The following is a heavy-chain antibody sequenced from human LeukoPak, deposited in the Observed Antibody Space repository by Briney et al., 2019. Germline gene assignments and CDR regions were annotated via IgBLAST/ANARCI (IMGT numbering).Heavy chain of an antibody. J-gene: IGHJ4*02. D-gene: IGHD4-17*01. Sequence: ASVKVSCKASGYTFTGYYMHWVRQAPGQGLEWMGWINPSSGGTNYAQKFQGRVTMTRDTSISTAYMELSRLRSDDTAVYYCARMSYGDYEFDYWGQGTLVTVSS. CDR2: INPSSGGT. CDR3: ARMSYGDYEFDY. V-gene: IGHV1-2*02. CDR1: GYTFTGYY.